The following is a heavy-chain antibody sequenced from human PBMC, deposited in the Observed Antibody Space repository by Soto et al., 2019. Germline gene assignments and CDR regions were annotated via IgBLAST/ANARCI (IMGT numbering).Heavy chain of an antibody. CDR2: VNPNTGNT. Sequence: QVQLVQSGAEVKKPGASVKVSCTGSGYTFRSYDIHWVRQATGQGLEWMGWVNPNTGNTGHAQKFQGRVTMTRDMSKSSAYMEVNSLTSEDTAIYYCARAYGAGSFDFWGQGTLVSVFS. CDR3: ARAYGAGSFDF. J-gene: IGHJ5*01. D-gene: IGHD3-10*01. CDR1: GYTFRSYD. V-gene: IGHV1-8*01.